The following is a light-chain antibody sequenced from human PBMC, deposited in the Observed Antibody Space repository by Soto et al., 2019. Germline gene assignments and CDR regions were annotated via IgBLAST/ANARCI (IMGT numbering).Light chain of an antibody. CDR3: QQRFLT. J-gene: IGKJ4*01. Sequence: EIVLTQSPATLSLSPGERATLSCRASHSVSNYLAWYQQRPGQAPRLLIYDASNRAAGIPARFSGSGSRTDFTLTISSLEPEDFAVYYCQQRFLTFGGGTRVEIK. V-gene: IGKV3-11*01. CDR2: DAS. CDR1: HSVSNY.